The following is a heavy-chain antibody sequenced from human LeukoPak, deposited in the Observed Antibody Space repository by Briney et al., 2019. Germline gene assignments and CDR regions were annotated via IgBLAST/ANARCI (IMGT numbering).Heavy chain of an antibody. Sequence: ASVKVSCKASGYTFTGYYMQWVRQAPGQGLEWMGWINPNSGGTNYAQKFQGRVTMTTDTSISTAYMELSRLRSDDTAVYYCARDLSGDSSGYPFDYWGQGTLVTVSS. D-gene: IGHD3-22*01. CDR1: GYTFTGYY. J-gene: IGHJ4*02. CDR2: INPNSGGT. V-gene: IGHV1-2*02. CDR3: ARDLSGDSSGYPFDY.